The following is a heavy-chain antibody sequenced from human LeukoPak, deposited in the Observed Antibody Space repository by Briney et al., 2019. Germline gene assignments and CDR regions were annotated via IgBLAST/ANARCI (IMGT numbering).Heavy chain of an antibody. D-gene: IGHD6-13*01. CDR1: GYTFTSYD. CDR2: MNPNSGNT. J-gene: IGHJ4*02. CDR3: ARWGIAAEDY. V-gene: IGHV1-8*03. Sequence: ASVKVSCKASGYTFTSYDINWVRQATGQGLEWMGWMNPNSGNTGYAHKFQGRVTITRNTSISTAYMELSSLRSEDTAVYYCARWGIAAEDYWGQGTLVTVSS.